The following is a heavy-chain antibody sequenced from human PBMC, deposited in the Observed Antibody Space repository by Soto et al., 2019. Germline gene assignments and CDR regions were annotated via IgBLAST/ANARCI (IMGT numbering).Heavy chain of an antibody. CDR1: GFTFSSYD. D-gene: IGHD6-13*01. J-gene: IGHJ6*02. V-gene: IGHV3-13*01. CDR3: ARGSIAAAGTYYYYYGMDV. Sequence: HPGVSLRLSCAASGFTFSSYDMHWVRQATGKGLEWVSAIGTAGDTYYPGSVKGRFTISRENAKNSLYLQMNSLRAGDTAVYYCARGSIAAAGTYYYYYGMDVWGRGTRVTVSS. CDR2: IGTAGDT.